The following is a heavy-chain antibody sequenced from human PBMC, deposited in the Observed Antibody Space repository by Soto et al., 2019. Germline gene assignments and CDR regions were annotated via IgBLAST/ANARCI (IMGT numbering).Heavy chain of an antibody. J-gene: IGHJ4*02. Sequence: GGSLRLSCVGSGFTFSTYSMNWVRQAPGKGLEWVSYVSSSSSTIHYADSVKGRLTISRDNAKNSLYLQMNSLRVEDTAVYYCARWDLSGYDFDCWGQGTLVTVSS. CDR3: ARWDLSGYDFDC. CDR2: VSSSSSTI. V-gene: IGHV3-48*01. CDR1: GFTFSTYS. D-gene: IGHD5-12*01.